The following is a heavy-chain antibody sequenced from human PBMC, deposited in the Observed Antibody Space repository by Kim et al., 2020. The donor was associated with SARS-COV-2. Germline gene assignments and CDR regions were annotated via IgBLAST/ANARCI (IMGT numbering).Heavy chain of an antibody. J-gene: IGHJ4*02. CDR1: GFIFSNYG. D-gene: IGHD6-6*01. CDR2: IWNDGNDK. V-gene: IGHV3-33*01. CDR3: ARVIRDSSSSTPDF. Sequence: GGSLRLSCAASGFIFSNYGMHWVRQAPGKGLEWLAVIWNDGNDKYYADSVKGRLTVSRDNSKNTLYMEVNSLRVEDTAVYYCARVIRDSSSSTPDFWGLGTLPTVPA.